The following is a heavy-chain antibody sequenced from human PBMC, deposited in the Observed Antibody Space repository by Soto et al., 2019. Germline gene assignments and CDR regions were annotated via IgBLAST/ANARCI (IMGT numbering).Heavy chain of an antibody. Sequence: ASVKVSCKASGYTFTRSGISWVRQAPGQGPEWMGWISSYNGNTNYAQTLQGRVTMTTDTSTSTAYMELRSLRSDDTAVYYCARLYYDFWSGYSPHAYWGQGTLVTVSS. D-gene: IGHD3-3*01. J-gene: IGHJ4*02. CDR1: GYTFTRSG. CDR3: ARLYYDFWSGYSPHAY. V-gene: IGHV1-18*01. CDR2: ISSYNGNT.